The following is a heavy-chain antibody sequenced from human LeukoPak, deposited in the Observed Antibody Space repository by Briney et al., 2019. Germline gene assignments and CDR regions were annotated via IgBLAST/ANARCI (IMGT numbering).Heavy chain of an antibody. CDR1: GFTFSSYA. V-gene: IGHV3-23*01. Sequence: GGSLRLSCAASGFTFSSYAMSWVRQAPGKGLEWVSAISGSGGSTYYADSVKGRFTISRDNSKNTLYLRMNSLRAEDTAVYYCAKGLEVLVITYAFDIWGQGTMVTVSS. CDR3: AKGLEVLVITYAFDI. CDR2: ISGSGGST. J-gene: IGHJ3*02. D-gene: IGHD3-22*01.